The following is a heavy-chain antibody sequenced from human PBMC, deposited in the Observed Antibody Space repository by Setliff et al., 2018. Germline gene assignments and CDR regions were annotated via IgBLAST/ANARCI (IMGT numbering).Heavy chain of an antibody. Sequence: GGSLRLSCAASGFTFSSYAMSWVRQAPGKGLEWVSAISGSGTTIYYADSVKGRFTISRDNAKISLYLQMNSLRAEDTAVYYCARDYGDYARGYYYGMDVWGQGTTVTVS. CDR2: ISGSGTTI. CDR3: ARDYGDYARGYYYGMDV. V-gene: IGHV3-23*01. J-gene: IGHJ6*02. CDR1: GFTFSSYA. D-gene: IGHD4-17*01.